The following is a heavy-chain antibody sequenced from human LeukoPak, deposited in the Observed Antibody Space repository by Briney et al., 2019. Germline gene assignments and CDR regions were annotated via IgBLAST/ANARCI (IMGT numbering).Heavy chain of an antibody. CDR1: GFTFSNYA. Sequence: GRSLRLSCAASGFTFSNYAMHWARQAPGKGLEWVALITYDGYYKYYSDSVKGRFTISSDTSKNTLYLQMNSLRAEDTAVYYCARDLSPVVRASPMGYWGQGTPVTVSS. CDR2: ITYDGYYK. D-gene: IGHD3-10*01. J-gene: IGHJ4*02. V-gene: IGHV3-30*04. CDR3: ARDLSPVVRASPMGY.